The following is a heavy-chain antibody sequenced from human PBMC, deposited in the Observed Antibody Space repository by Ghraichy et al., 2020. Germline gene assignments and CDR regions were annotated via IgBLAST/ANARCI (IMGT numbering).Heavy chain of an antibody. CDR1: GFTFSSYS. CDR3: ARDVDYYGSGSYPY. Sequence: LNISCAASGFTFSSYSMNWVRQAPGKGLEWVSSISSSSSYIYYADSVKGRFTISRDNAKNSLYLQMNSLRAEDTAVYYCARDVDYYGSGSYPYCGQGTLVTVSS. V-gene: IGHV3-21*01. J-gene: IGHJ4*02. CDR2: ISSSSSYI. D-gene: IGHD3-10*01.